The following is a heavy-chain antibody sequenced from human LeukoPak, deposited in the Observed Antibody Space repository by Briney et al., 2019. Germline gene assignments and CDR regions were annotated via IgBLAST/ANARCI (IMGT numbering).Heavy chain of an antibody. CDR2: INHSGST. V-gene: IGHV4-34*01. Sequence: SETLSLTCAVYGGSFSGYYWSWIRQPPGKGLEWIGEINHSGSTNYNPSLKSRVTISVDTSKNQFSLKLSSVTAADTAVYYCARGPWRGGSYPPEHYYYGMDVWGQGTTVTVSS. CDR3: ARGPWRGGSYPPEHYYYGMDV. CDR1: GGSFSGYY. J-gene: IGHJ6*02. D-gene: IGHD2-15*01.